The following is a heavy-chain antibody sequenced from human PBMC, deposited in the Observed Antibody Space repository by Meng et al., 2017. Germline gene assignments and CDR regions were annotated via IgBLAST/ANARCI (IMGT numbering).Heavy chain of an antibody. CDR2: IDPNNDHT. CDR1: GYTFAAYW. J-gene: IGHJ4*02. V-gene: IGHV1-2*06. CDR3: ARDEDISAAGKLFGDY. Sequence: GQRVQSGPEVKRPGASVKLSCKPSGYTFAAYWIHWLRQAPGHGLEWMGRIDPNNDHTQYAQNFQGRVTMTSDTSISTVYMELNGLRSDDTAVYYCARDEDISAAGKLFGDYWGQGTLVTVSS. D-gene: IGHD6-13*01.